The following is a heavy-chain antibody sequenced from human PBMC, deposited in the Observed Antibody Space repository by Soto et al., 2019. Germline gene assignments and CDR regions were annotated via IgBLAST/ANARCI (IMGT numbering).Heavy chain of an antibody. D-gene: IGHD6-6*01. J-gene: IGHJ4*02. CDR2: ISSGSSYI. V-gene: IGHV3-21*01. CDR1: GFTFSTYN. CDR3: ARGKTYTSSPYFDY. Sequence: GGSLRLSCAASGFTFSTYNMNWVRQAPGKGLEWVSSISSGSSYIYYADSVKGRFTISRDNAKNSLYLQMNSLRAEDTAVYYCARGKTYTSSPYFDYWGQGTLVTVSS.